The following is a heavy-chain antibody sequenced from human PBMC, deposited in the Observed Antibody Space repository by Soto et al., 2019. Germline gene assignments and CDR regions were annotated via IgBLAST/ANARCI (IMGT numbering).Heavy chain of an antibody. V-gene: IGHV1-46*01. CDR2: INPSGGST. Sequence: ASVKVSCKASGYTFTSYYMHWVRQAPGQGLEWMGIINPSGGSTSYAQKFQGRVTMTRDTSTSTVYMELSSLRSEDTAVYYCARARYCSSTRCPEVRNGMDVWGQGPTVTVSS. D-gene: IGHD2-2*01. J-gene: IGHJ6*02. CDR3: ARARYCSSTRCPEVRNGMDV. CDR1: GYTFTSYY.